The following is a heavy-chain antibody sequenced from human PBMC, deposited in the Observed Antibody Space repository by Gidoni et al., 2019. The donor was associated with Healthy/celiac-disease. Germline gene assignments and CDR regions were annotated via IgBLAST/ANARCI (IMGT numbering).Heavy chain of an antibody. D-gene: IGHD3-3*01. CDR2: SSGSGGST. CDR1: GFTFSSYA. J-gene: IGHJ3*02. CDR3: AKDPQYYDFWSGYSSDAFDI. Sequence: EVQLLESGGGLVQPGGSLRLSCAASGFTFSSYAMRWVRQAPGKGLEWVSASSGSGGSTYYEDSVKGRFTISRDNSKNTLYLQMNSLRAEDTAVYYCAKDPQYYDFWSGYSSDAFDIWGQGTMVTVSS. V-gene: IGHV3-23*01.